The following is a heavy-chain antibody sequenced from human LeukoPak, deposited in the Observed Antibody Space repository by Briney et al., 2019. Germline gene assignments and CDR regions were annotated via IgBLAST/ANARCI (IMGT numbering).Heavy chain of an antibody. J-gene: IGHJ4*02. V-gene: IGHV3-48*04. D-gene: IGHD3-22*01. CDR3: ARSYYYDSSGYVFDY. Sequence: PGGSLRFSCAVSGFTFSTYGMNWVRQAPGKGLEWDSYISSSSSTVYYADSAKGRFTISRDNAKNSLYLQMNSLRAEDTAVYYCARSYYYDSSGYVFDYWGQGTLVTVSS. CDR1: GFTFSTYG. CDR2: ISSSSSTV.